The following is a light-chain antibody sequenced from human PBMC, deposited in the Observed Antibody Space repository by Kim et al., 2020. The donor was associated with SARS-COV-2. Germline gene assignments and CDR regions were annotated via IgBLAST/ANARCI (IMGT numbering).Light chain of an antibody. Sequence: VSPGETATLSSRATQNIWTSVASYQQRRRQPPTLLIVDASTRTNGAPPRFSRSGSWTEFTLTITSLQPEDSAVYYCQRSRNWPPTFGQGTKLEI. V-gene: IGKV3-15*01. CDR2: DAS. CDR1: QNIWTS. J-gene: IGKJ2*01. CDR3: QRSRNWPPT.